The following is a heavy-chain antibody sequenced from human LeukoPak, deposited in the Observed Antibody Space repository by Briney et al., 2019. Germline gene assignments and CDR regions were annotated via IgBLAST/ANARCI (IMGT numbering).Heavy chain of an antibody. D-gene: IGHD4-11*01. CDR2: ISSSGSTI. CDR1: GFTFSDYY. CDR3: TRVEETATTAAIIRKYSYYYYYMDV. V-gene: IGHV3-11*04. Sequence: GGSLRLSCAASGFTFSDYYMSWIRQAPGKGLERGSYISSSGSTIYYADSVKGRFTISRDNAKNSLYLQMSSLRAEDTAVYYCTRVEETATTAAIIRKYSYYYYYMDVWGKGNTVTVSS. J-gene: IGHJ6*03.